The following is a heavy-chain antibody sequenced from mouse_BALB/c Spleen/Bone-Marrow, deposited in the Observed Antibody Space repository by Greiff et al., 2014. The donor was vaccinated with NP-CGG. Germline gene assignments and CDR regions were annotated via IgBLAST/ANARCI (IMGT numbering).Heavy chain of an antibody. Sequence: EVQGVESGGGLVQPGGSMKLSCVASGFTFSSYWMSWVRQSPEKGLEWVAEIRLKSDNYATHYAESVKGKFTISRDDSKSRLYLQTNSLRAEDTGIYYCTDLGTDYWGQGTTLTVSS. CDR2: IRLKSDNYAT. CDR3: TDLGTDY. J-gene: IGHJ2*01. CDR1: GFTFSSYW. V-gene: IGHV6-3*01. D-gene: IGHD4-1*01.